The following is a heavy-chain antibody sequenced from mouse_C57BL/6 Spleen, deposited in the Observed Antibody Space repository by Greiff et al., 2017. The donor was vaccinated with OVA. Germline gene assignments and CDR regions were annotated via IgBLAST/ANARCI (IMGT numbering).Heavy chain of an antibody. CDR1: GFNIKDDY. CDR2: IDPENGDT. Sequence: VQLQQSGAELVRPGASVKLSCTASGFNIKDDYMHWVKQRPEQGLEWIGWIDPENGDTEYASKFQGKATITAYTSSNTAYLQLSSLTSEDTAVYDCTTRATVVPYFDYWGQGTTLTVSS. J-gene: IGHJ2*01. CDR3: TTRATVVPYFDY. V-gene: IGHV14-4*01. D-gene: IGHD1-1*01.